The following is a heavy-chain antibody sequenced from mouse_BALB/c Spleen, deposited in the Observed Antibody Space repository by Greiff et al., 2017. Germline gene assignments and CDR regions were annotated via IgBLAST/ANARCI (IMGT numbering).Heavy chain of an antibody. J-gene: IGHJ3*01. V-gene: IGHV5-6*01. CDR1: GFTFSSYG. CDR2: ISSGGSYT. D-gene: IGHD2-4*01. Sequence: EVKLLESGGDLVKPGGSLKLSCAASGFTFSSYGMSWVRQTPDKRLEWVATISSGGSYTYYPDSVKGRFTISRDNAKNTLYLQMSSLKSEDTAMYYCARHGGSYDYGRFAYWGQGTLVTVSA. CDR3: ARHGGSYDYGRFAY.